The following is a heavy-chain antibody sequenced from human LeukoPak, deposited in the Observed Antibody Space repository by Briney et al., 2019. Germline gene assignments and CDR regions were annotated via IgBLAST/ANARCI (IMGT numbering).Heavy chain of an antibody. Sequence: PGGSLRLSCAASGFSFSISAMNWVRQAPGKGLEWVSSISKGGDDRYYADSVKGRFTISRYNFERTLYLQMNSLRVEDTAVYYCAKDAFVGTYSSGLNWFDPWGQGTLVTVSS. CDR3: AKDAFVGTYSSGLNWFDP. CDR1: GFSFSISA. V-gene: IGHV3-23*01. CDR2: ISKGGDDR. D-gene: IGHD6-19*01. J-gene: IGHJ5*02.